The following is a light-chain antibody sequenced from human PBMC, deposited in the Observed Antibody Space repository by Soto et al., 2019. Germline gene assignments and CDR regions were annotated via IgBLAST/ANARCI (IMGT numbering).Light chain of an antibody. CDR1: QSISSY. CDR3: QQSYTSPVT. Sequence: DIQMTQSPSSLSASVGDRFTITCRASQSISSYLNWYQQKPGKAPKLLIYAASTLQSGVPSRFSGSGSGTEFTLTISSLQPEDFGTYYCQQSYTSPVTFGGGTKVDIK. J-gene: IGKJ4*01. CDR2: AAS. V-gene: IGKV1-39*01.